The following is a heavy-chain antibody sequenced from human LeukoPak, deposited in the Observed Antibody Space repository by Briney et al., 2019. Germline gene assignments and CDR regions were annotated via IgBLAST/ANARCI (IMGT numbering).Heavy chain of an antibody. V-gene: IGHV4-39*01. J-gene: IGHJ6*03. CDR2: IYYSGST. Sequence: PAETLSLTCTVSGDSISSSSYYWGWIRQPPGKGLEWIGSIYYSGSTYYNPSLKSRPTISLDTSKNQFSLNLSSVTAADTAVYYCAINSGWENYYYYYYMDVWGKGTTVTVSS. CDR1: GDSISSSSYY. D-gene: IGHD6-19*01. CDR3: AINSGWENYYYYYYMDV.